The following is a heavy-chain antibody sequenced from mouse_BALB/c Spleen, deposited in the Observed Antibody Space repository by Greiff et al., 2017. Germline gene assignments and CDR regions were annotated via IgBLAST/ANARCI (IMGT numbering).Heavy chain of an antibody. CDR3: NARTGTGFAY. Sequence: EVKLQESGAELVRSGASVKLSCTASGFNIKDYYMHWVKQRPEQGLEWIGWIDPENGDTEYAPKFQGKATMTADTSSNTAYLQLSSLTSEDTAVYYCNARTGTGFAYWGQGTLVTVSA. D-gene: IGHD4-1*01. J-gene: IGHJ3*01. CDR2: IDPENGDT. CDR1: GFNIKDYY. V-gene: IGHV14-4*02.